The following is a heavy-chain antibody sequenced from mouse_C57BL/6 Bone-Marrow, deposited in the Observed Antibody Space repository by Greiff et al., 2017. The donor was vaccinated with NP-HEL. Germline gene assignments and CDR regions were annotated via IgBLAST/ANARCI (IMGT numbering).Heavy chain of an antibody. CDR3: ARGTYYYAMDY. V-gene: IGHV3-1*01. J-gene: IGHJ4*01. CDR2: ISYSGST. CDR1: GYSITSGYD. Sequence: DVQLQESGPGMVKPSQSLSLTCTVTGYSITSGYDWHWIRHFPGNKLEWMGYISYSGSTNYNPSLKSRISITHDTSKNHFFLTLNSVTTEDTATYYCARGTYYYAMDYWGQGTSVTVSS. D-gene: IGHD5-1*01.